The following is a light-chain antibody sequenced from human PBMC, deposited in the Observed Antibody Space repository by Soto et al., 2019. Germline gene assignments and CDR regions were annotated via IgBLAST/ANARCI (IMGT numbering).Light chain of an antibody. Sequence: EIVLTQSPGTLSLSPGERATLSCRASQSVGSVYLAWYQQKPGQAPRLLIYGTSNTATGVPNRFSGSGAGTDFTLTISRLEHEDFAVYYCQQYDTYPLTFGGGTKVELK. CDR2: GTS. V-gene: IGKV3-20*01. CDR3: QQYDTYPLT. J-gene: IGKJ4*02. CDR1: QSVGSVY.